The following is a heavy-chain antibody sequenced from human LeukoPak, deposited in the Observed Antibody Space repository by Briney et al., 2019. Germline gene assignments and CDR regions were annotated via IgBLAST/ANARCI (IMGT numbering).Heavy chain of an antibody. CDR1: GGTFSSYA. Sequence: SVKVSCKASGGTFSSYAISWVRQAPGQGLEWLGRIIPIFGTANYAQKFQGRVTITTDESTTTAYMELSSLRSEDTAVYYCARGSSAALALAGENDAFDIWGQGTMVTFSS. D-gene: IGHD3-10*01. V-gene: IGHV1-69*05. J-gene: IGHJ3*02. CDR2: IIPIFGTA. CDR3: ARGSSAALALAGENDAFDI.